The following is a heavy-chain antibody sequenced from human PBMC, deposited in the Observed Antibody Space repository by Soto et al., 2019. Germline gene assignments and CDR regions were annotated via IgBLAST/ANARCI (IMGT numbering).Heavy chain of an antibody. CDR2: IKGDGTDT. CDR3: TKVPPGFHNGDPPES. V-gene: IGHV3-23*01. D-gene: IGHD2-21*02. J-gene: IGHJ4*02. Sequence: EVQLLDSGGGVVHEGWSLRLSCAASGFTCRDYGITLVRQAPGKGLEWVSTIKGDGTDTHSADSARGRFPIARDNFQNTVYLQMNSLRADDTGIYSCTKVPPGFHNGDPPESWGRGPWVTVSS. CDR1: GFTCRDYG.